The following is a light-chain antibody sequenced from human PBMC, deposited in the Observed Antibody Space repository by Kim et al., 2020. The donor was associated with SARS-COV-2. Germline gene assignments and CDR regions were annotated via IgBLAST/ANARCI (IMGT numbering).Light chain of an antibody. CDR3: QAWDSSTVV. Sequence: SVSPGQTASITCSGDKLGDKYACWYQKKPGQSPVLVFYQDSKRPSGIPERFSGSNSGNTATLTISGTQAMDEADYYCQAWDSSTVVFGGGTKLTVL. CDR1: KLGDKY. CDR2: QDS. V-gene: IGLV3-1*01. J-gene: IGLJ2*01.